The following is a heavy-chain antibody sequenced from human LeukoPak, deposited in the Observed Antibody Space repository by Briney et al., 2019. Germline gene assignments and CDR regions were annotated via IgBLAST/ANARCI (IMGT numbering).Heavy chain of an antibody. V-gene: IGHV3-74*01. CDR3: VASRWSGALDF. CDR1: SIRFADHW. D-gene: IGHD3-3*01. CDR2: SDRDGVVR. J-gene: IGHJ4*02. Sequence: GGSLRLSCVGSSIRFADHWMLWVRQVPGKPPAWVARSDRDGVVREYADSVKGRFTIPRDNAGNTIHLETNRLKVEDTAIYYCVASRWSGALDFWGQGSLVTVSS.